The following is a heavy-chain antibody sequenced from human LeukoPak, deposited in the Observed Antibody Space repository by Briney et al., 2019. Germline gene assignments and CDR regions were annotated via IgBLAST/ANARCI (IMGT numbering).Heavy chain of an antibody. D-gene: IGHD3-10*01. CDR1: GFTFSSYG. CDR2: IWYDGSNK. Sequence: PGGSLRLSCAASGFTFSSYGMHWVRQAPGKGLEWVAVIWYDGSNKYYADSVKGRFTISRDNSKNTLYLQMNSLRAEDTAVYYCVRSSASSGPNCFDPWGQGTLVTVSS. J-gene: IGHJ5*02. CDR3: VRSSASSGPNCFDP. V-gene: IGHV3-33*01.